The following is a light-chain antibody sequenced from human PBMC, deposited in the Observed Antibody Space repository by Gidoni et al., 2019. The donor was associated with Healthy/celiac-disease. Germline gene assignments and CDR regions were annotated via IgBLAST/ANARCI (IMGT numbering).Light chain of an antibody. J-gene: IGLJ2*01. CDR2: SNN. V-gene: IGLV1-44*01. CDR3: AAWDDSLNGVV. CDR1: SSNIGSNP. Sequence: QSVLTQPPSASGTPVQRVTIPCSGSSSNIGSNPVNWYQQLPGTAPKLLIYSNNQRPSGVPDRFSGSKSGTSASLAISGLQSEDEADYYCAAWDDSLNGVVFGGGTKLTVL.